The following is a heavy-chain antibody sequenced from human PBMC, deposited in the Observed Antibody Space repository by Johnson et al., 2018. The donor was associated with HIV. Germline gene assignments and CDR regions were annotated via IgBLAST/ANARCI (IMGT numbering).Heavy chain of an antibody. J-gene: IGHJ3*02. D-gene: IGHD6-6*01. CDR2: ISYDGSNK. V-gene: IGHV3-30*04. Sequence: QVLLVESGGGVVQPGRSLRLSCAASGFTFSSYAMHWVRQAPGKGLEWVAVISYDGSNKYYADSVKGRFTISRDNSKNTLYLQMNSLRAEDTAVYYCAFIEYSSLDAFDICGQGTMVTVSS. CDR3: AFIEYSSLDAFDI. CDR1: GFTFSSYA.